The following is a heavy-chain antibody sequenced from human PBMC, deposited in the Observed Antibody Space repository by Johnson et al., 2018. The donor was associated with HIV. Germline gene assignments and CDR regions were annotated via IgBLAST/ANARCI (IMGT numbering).Heavy chain of an antibody. Sequence: VQLVESGGGSVQPGRSLRLSCAASGFTFDEYAMHWVRQAPGKGLEWVSGISWNSGSIGYADSVKGRFTISRDNAKNSLYLQMNSLRAEDTAVYYCARDLSRYIAVATFDAFDIWGQGTMVTVSS. CDR2: ISWNSGSI. J-gene: IGHJ3*02. V-gene: IGHV3-9*01. D-gene: IGHD6-19*01. CDR3: ARDLSRYIAVATFDAFDI. CDR1: GFTFDEYA.